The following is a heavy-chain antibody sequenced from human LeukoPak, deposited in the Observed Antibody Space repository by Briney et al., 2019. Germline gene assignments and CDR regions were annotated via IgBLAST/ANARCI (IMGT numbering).Heavy chain of an antibody. Sequence: GGSLRLSCAASGFTFSDYYMSWVRQAPGKGLGWVSYISSSGSTIYSADSVKGRFPISRDNAKNSLYLQMNSLRAEDSAVYYCARFYFGSGRPTQLDYWGQGTLVTVSS. CDR1: GFTFSDYY. V-gene: IGHV3-11*01. CDR2: ISSSGSTI. D-gene: IGHD3-10*01. CDR3: ARFYFGSGRPTQLDY. J-gene: IGHJ4*02.